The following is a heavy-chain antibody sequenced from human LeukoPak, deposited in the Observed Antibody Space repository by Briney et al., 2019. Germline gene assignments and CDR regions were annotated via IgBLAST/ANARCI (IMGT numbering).Heavy chain of an antibody. CDR3: ARGGITGTRVWFDP. CDR1: GGSISSGSYY. Sequence: PSQTLSLTCTVSGGSISSGSYYWSWIRQPAGKGLEWIGRIYTSGSTNYNPSLKSRVTISVDTSKNQLSLKLSSVTAADTAVYYCARGGITGTRVWFDPWGQGTLVTVSS. V-gene: IGHV4-61*02. CDR2: IYTSGST. J-gene: IGHJ5*02. D-gene: IGHD1-7*01.